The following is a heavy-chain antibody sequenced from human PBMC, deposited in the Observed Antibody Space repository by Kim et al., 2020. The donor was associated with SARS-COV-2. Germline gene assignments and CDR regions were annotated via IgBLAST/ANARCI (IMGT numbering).Heavy chain of an antibody. V-gene: IGHV4-34*01. Sequence: SETLSLTCSVYGGSFSDYDWCWIRQPPGKGLEWIGEINHSGSTIYNPSLKSRVTISVDTSKNQFSLKLNSVTAADTAVYYCAREKRSSSWYGTGFDPWGQGTLVTVSS. CDR1: GGSFSDYD. CDR3: AREKRSSSWYGTGFDP. J-gene: IGHJ5*02. CDR2: INHSGST. D-gene: IGHD6-13*01.